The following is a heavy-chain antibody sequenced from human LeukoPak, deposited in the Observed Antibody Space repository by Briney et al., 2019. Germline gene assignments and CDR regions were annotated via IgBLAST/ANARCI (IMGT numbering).Heavy chain of an antibody. CDR2: INSDGSIR. J-gene: IGHJ4*02. D-gene: IGHD1-7*01. Sequence: GGSLRLSCAASGFTFSSYWMHWVRQAPGKGLVWVSRINSDGSIRDYADSVKGRFTISRDNARNTLYLHMNSLRVEDTAVYYCARESTDWNFFDSWGQGALVTVSS. CDR3: ARESTDWNFFDS. CDR1: GFTFSSYW. V-gene: IGHV3-74*01.